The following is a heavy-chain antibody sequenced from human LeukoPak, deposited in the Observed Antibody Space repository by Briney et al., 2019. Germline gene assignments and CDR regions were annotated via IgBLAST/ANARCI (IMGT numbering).Heavy chain of an antibody. Sequence: GGSLRLSCAASGFILNTYAMTWVRQGPGEGLEWVSAISGNGANKFYTDSVKGRFTISRDKSKNTLYLQMNSLRVEDTALYYCAKGLGALDLWGQGTLVTVSS. CDR2: ISGNGANK. CDR3: AKGLGALDL. CDR1: GFILNTYA. J-gene: IGHJ5*02. D-gene: IGHD4/OR15-4a*01. V-gene: IGHV3-23*01.